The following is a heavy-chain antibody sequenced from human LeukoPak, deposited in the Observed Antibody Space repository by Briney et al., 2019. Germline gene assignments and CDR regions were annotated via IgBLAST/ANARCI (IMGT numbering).Heavy chain of an antibody. CDR2: INAGKGNT. D-gene: IGHD6-6*01. Sequence: ASVKVSCKASGYTFNSYAMQWVRQAPGQRLEWMGWINAGKGNTEYSQKFQGRVTMTRNTSISTAYMELSSLRSEDTAVYYCARGELVLPFDYWGQGTLVTVSS. CDR1: GYTFNSYA. J-gene: IGHJ4*02. CDR3: ARGELVLPFDY. V-gene: IGHV1-3*01.